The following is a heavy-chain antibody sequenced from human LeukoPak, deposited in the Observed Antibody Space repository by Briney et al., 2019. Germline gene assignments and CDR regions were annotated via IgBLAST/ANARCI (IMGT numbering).Heavy chain of an antibody. CDR3: AKDYYYSNSLFDY. CDR2: ISSGGRST. CDR1: GFTFSNSA. V-gene: IGHV3-23*01. J-gene: IGHJ4*02. D-gene: IGHD4-11*01. Sequence: GGSLRLSCAASGFTFSNSAMGWVRQAPGKGLEWVSGISSGGRSTYYADSVKGRFTISRDNSKNTLYLQMNSLSAEDTAVYYCAKDYYYSNSLFDYWGQGTLVTVSS.